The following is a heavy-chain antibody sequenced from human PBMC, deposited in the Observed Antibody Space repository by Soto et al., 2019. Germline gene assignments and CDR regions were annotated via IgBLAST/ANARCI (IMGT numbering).Heavy chain of an antibody. J-gene: IGHJ4*02. D-gene: IGHD3-9*01. CDR1: GFNFAGYA. CDR2: TRGKAYGGTT. Sequence: GGSLRLSCATSGFNFAGYAMTWFRQAPGKGLEWVGFTRGKAYGGTTEYAASVRGRFTISRDDSRRVAYLQMDSLRPEDTAVYFCSRGLSGYETTPYYFDSWGQGTLVTVSS. CDR3: SRGLSGYETTPYYFDS. V-gene: IGHV3-49*03.